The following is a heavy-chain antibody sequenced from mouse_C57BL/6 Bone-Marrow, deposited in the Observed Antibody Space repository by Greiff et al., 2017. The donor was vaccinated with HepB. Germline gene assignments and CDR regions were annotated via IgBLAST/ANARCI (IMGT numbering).Heavy chain of an antibody. Sequence: VQLQQPGAELVKPGASVKLSCKASGYTFTSYWMQWVKQRPGQGLEWIGEIDPSDSYTNYNQKFEGKATLTVDTSSSTAYMQLSSLTSEDSAVYYCARKDYGNLGDFDYWGQGTTLTVSS. D-gene: IGHD2-1*01. CDR2: IDPSDSYT. CDR1: GYTFTSYW. V-gene: IGHV1-50*01. J-gene: IGHJ2*01. CDR3: ARKDYGNLGDFDY.